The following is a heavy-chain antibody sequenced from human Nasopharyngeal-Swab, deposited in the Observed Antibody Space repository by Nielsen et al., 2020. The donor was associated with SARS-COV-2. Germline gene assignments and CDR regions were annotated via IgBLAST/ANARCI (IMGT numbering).Heavy chain of an antibody. Sequence: ASVKVSCKASGYTFINHDINWVRQPTGQGLEWMGWMTPNSGNTGYAQKFQGRVTMTRNTSTRTAYLELRSLRSEDTAVYYCARGGSSLGANLEDPWGQGTLVIVSS. J-gene: IGHJ5*02. CDR3: ARGGSSLGANLEDP. CDR2: MTPNSGNT. CDR1: GYTFINHD. D-gene: IGHD3-10*01. V-gene: IGHV1-8*01.